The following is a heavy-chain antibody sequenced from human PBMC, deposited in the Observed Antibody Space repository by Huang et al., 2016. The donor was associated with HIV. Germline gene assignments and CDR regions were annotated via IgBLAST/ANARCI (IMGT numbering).Heavy chain of an antibody. J-gene: IGHJ5*02. CDR1: GGSISSSSYY. V-gene: IGHV4-39*01. CDR3: AAHGRIVGIPAAPLRFDP. CDR2: IYHSGTT. D-gene: IGHD6-13*01. Sequence: QLQLQESGPGLVKPSETLSLTCTVSGGSISSSSYYWGWFRQPPGKGLEWIGSIYHSGTTCYNPSLKSRVTISVDTFRTQFSLKLSSGTAADTAVYYCAAHGRIVGIPAAPLRFDPWGQGTLVTVSS.